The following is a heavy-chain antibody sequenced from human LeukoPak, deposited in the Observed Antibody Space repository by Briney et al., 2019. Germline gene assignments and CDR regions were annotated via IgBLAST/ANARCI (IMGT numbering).Heavy chain of an antibody. Sequence: SVKVSCKASGGTFSSYAISWVRQAPGQGLEWMGRIIPILGIANYAQKFQGRVTITADKSTSTAYMELSSLRSEDTAVYYCARGSSGRSDTEYFQHWGQGTLVAVSS. D-gene: IGHD5-12*01. V-gene: IGHV1-69*04. CDR3: ARGSSGRSDTEYFQH. CDR2: IIPILGIA. CDR1: GGTFSSYA. J-gene: IGHJ1*01.